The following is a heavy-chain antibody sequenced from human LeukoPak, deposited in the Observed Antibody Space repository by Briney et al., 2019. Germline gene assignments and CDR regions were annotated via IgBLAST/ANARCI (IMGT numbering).Heavy chain of an antibody. V-gene: IGHV4-39*01. CDR1: GGSISSGSYH. D-gene: IGHD2-21*01. CDR2: IYSGGRT. J-gene: IGHJ6*02. Sequence: SETLSLTCTVSGGSISSGSYHWGWIRQPPAKGLEWIGSIYSGGRTYHNPSLKSRVTISVDTSKNQFSLKLSSVTAADTALYYCARQGAYCGGDCFYAMDVWGQGPTVTVSS. CDR3: ARQGAYCGGDCFYAMDV.